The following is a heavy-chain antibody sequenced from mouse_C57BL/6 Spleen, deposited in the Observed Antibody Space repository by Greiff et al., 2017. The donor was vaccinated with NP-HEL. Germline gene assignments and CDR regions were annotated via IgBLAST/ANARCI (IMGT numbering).Heavy chain of an antibody. CDR3: ARSDGYYAMDY. V-gene: IGHV1-82*01. CDR2: IYPGDGDT. J-gene: IGHJ4*01. D-gene: IGHD2-3*01. CDR1: GYAFSSSW. Sequence: VQLQQSGPELVKPGASVKISCKASGYAFSSSWMNWVKQRPGKGLEWIGRIYPGDGDTNYNGKFQGKATLTADKSSSTAYMQLSSLTSEDSAVYFGARSDGYYAMDYWGQGTSVTVSS.